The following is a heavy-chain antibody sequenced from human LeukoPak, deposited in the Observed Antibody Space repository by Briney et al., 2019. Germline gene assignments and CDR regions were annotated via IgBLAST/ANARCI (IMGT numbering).Heavy chain of an antibody. D-gene: IGHD1-26*01. J-gene: IGHJ3*02. CDR1: GGSFNGYY. CDR3: ARWRMGGAFDI. CDR2: INHSGST. V-gene: IGHV4-34*01. Sequence: SETLSLTCAVYGGSFNGYYWSWIRQPPGKGLEWIGEINHSGSTNYNPSLKSRVTISVDTSKNQFSLKLSSVTAADTAVYYCARWRMGGAFDIWGQGTMVTVSS.